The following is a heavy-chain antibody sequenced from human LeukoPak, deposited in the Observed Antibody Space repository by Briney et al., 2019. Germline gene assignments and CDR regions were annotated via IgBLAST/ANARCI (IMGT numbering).Heavy chain of an antibody. D-gene: IGHD3/OR15-3a*01. Sequence: PGGSLRLSCVACGLNYDDSAMHWARRAPGKALEWVSLISSDGGSTFSADSVKGRFNIPRDNSKNTLYVQMNTLRRGDTAMYYWAKESGKVDFWGQGTLAAVSS. CDR2: ISSDGGST. J-gene: IGHJ4*02. CDR3: AKESGKVDF. V-gene: IGHV3-43*02. CDR1: GLNYDDSA.